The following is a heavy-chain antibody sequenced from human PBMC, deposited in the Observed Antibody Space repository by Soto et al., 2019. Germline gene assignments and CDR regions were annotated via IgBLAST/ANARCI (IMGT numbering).Heavy chain of an antibody. CDR1: GGSIINYY. CDR3: TRGTYYNENDLPQGP. D-gene: IGHD1-26*01. CDR2: VSSSGNT. V-gene: IGHV4-59*01. Sequence: SETLSLTCTVSGGSIINYYWRWIRQPPGKGLEWIGYVSSSGNTNYSPSLKSRVIISVDTSKNQFSLNLRSVTAADTAVYYCTRGTYYNENDLPQGPWCQGTLVAVS. J-gene: IGHJ5*02.